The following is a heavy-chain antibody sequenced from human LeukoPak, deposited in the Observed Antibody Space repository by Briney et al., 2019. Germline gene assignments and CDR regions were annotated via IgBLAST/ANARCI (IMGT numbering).Heavy chain of an antibody. Sequence: GGSLRLSCAASGFTFSSYGMHWVRQAPGKGLEWVAVIWYDGSNKYYADSVKGRFTISRDNSKNTLYLQMNSLRAEDTAVYYCARGLFDIVVVPAAPYFDCWGQGTLVTVSS. CDR3: ARGLFDIVVVPAAPYFDC. CDR2: IWYDGSNK. J-gene: IGHJ4*02. V-gene: IGHV3-33*01. D-gene: IGHD2-2*01. CDR1: GFTFSSYG.